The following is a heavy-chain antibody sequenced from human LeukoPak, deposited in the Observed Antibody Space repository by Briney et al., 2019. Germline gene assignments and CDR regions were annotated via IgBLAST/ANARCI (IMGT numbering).Heavy chain of an antibody. D-gene: IGHD3-16*01. CDR1: GGSISSYY. CDR2: IYYSGST. Sequence: SETLSLTCTVSGGSISSYYWSWIRQPPGKGLEWVGSIYYSGSTYYNPSLKSRVTISVDTSKNQFSLKLSSVTAADTAVYYCARDTLGYYGMDVWGQGTTVTVSS. J-gene: IGHJ6*02. CDR3: ARDTLGYYGMDV. V-gene: IGHV4-59*12.